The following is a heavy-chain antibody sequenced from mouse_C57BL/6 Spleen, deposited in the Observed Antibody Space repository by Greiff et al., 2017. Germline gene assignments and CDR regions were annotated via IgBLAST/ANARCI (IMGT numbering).Heavy chain of an antibody. CDR1: GYTFTSYW. CDR3: ARRAWEEGYFDY. D-gene: IGHD4-1*01. CDR2: IDPSDSYT. J-gene: IGHJ2*01. Sequence: QVQLQQPGAELVMPGASVKLSCKASGYTFTSYWMHWVKQRPGQGLEWIGEIDPSDSYTNYNQKFKGKSTLTVDKSSSTAYMQLSSLTSEDSAVYYCARRAWEEGYFDYWGQGTTLTVSS. V-gene: IGHV1-69*01.